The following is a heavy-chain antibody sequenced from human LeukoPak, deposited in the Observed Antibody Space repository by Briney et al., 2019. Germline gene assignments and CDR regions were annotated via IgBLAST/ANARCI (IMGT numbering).Heavy chain of an antibody. CDR1: GFTFSTYA. Sequence: GGSLRLSCAASGFTFSTYAMTWVRQAPGKGLEWVSAISGSGGRTYYADSVKGRFTISRDNSKNTLYLQMNSLRAEDTAVYYCAKGLYYYDSSGYSRRWFDPWGQGTLVTVSS. CDR3: AKGLYYYDSSGYSRRWFDP. CDR2: ISGSGGRT. J-gene: IGHJ5*02. V-gene: IGHV3-23*01. D-gene: IGHD3-22*01.